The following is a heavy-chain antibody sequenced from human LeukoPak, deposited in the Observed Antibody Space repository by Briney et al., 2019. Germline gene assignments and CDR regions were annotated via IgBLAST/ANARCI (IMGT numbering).Heavy chain of an antibody. J-gene: IGHJ4*02. D-gene: IGHD3-16*01. CDR1: GFTFTTYE. CDR2: SSANGETI. Sequence: GGSLRLSCAASGFTFTTYEMKWVRQAPGKGLEWLSYSSANGETIYYADSVKGRFTISRDNGRKSLYLQMNSLRVEDMGIYYCVSAYGGLLDYWGQGTLVTVSS. CDR3: VSAYGGLLDY. V-gene: IGHV3-48*03.